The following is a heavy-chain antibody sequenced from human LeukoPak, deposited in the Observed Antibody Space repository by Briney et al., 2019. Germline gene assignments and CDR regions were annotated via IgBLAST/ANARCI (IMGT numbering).Heavy chain of an antibody. CDR1: GFTFSSNA. Sequence: GRSLRLSCAASGFTFSSNAMHLVRQAPGKGLEYVSAISSNGGSTYYANSVKGRFTISRDNSKNTLYLQMGSLRAEDMAVYYCAREGTRNYYFDYWGQGTLVTVSS. J-gene: IGHJ4*02. CDR2: ISSNGGST. V-gene: IGHV3-64*01. D-gene: IGHD1-1*01. CDR3: AREGTRNYYFDY.